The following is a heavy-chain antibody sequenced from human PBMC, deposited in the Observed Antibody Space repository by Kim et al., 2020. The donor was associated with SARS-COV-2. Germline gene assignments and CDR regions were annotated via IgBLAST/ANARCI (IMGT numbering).Heavy chain of an antibody. D-gene: IGHD6-19*01. CDR3: AKEEQWPTTNFDY. Sequence: GGSLRLSCAASGFTFSSYGMYWVRQAPGKGLEWVAVISYDGSNKYYADSVKGRFTISRDNSKNTLYLQMNSLRAEDTAVYYCAKEEQWPTTNFDYWGQGTLVTVSS. CDR1: GFTFSSYG. V-gene: IGHV3-30*18. J-gene: IGHJ4*02. CDR2: ISYDGSNK.